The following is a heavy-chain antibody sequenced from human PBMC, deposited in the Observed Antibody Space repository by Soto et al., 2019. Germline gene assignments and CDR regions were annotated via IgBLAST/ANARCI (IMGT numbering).Heavy chain of an antibody. CDR3: SRDQYYDILTGSLQYYYYGMDV. J-gene: IGHJ6*02. V-gene: IGHV3-74*01. CDR1: GFTFSSYW. Sequence: PGGSLRLSCAASGFTFSSYWMHWVRQAPGKGLVWVSRINSDGSSTSYADSVKGRFTISRDNAKNTLYLQMNSLRAEDTAVYYCSRDQYYDILTGSLQYYYYGMDVWGQGT. CDR2: INSDGSST. D-gene: IGHD3-9*01.